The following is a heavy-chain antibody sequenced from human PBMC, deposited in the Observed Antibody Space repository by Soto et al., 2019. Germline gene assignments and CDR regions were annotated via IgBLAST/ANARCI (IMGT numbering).Heavy chain of an antibody. V-gene: IGHV5-51*01. CDR2: IYPGDSDT. CDR3: AASIFYYGMDV. J-gene: IGHJ6*02. CDR1: GYTFTNYW. Sequence: EVQLVQSGAEVKKPGESLKISCKGSGYTFTNYWIGWVRQMPGKGPEWMGSIYPGDSDTKYNPSLQGQVTISADKSITPTYLQWSRLKAADTALYYCAASIFYYGMDVWGQGTTVTVSS.